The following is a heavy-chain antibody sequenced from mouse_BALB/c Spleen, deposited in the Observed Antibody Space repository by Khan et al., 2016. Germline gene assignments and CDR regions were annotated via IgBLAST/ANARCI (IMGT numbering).Heavy chain of an antibody. Sequence: EVQLVESGPGLVKPSQSLSLTCTVTGYSITSGYGWNWIRKFPGNKLEWMGYISYSGSTNYNPSLKSRISTTRDTSKNQFLLQLNSVTTVDIATYYCARTARMQYWGQGTTLTVSS. CDR1: GYSITSGYG. V-gene: IGHV3-2*02. CDR3: ARTARMQY. D-gene: IGHD1-2*01. J-gene: IGHJ2*01. CDR2: ISYSGST.